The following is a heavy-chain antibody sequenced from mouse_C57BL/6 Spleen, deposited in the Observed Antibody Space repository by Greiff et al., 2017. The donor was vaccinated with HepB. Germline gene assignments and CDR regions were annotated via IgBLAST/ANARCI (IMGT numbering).Heavy chain of an antibody. D-gene: IGHD1-1*01. CDR1: GFTFSDYG. CDR2: ISSGSSTI. CDR3: ARPGYYGSEAWFAY. J-gene: IGHJ3*01. V-gene: IGHV5-17*01. Sequence: EVQVVESGGGLVKPGGSLKLSCAASGFTFSDYGMHWVRQAPEKGLEWVAYISSGSSTIYYADTVKGRFTISRDNAKNTLFLQMTSLRSEDTAMYYCARPGYYGSEAWFAYWGQGTLVTVSA.